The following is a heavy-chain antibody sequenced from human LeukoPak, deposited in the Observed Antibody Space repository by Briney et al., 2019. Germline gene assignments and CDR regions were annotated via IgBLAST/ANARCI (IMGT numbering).Heavy chain of an antibody. J-gene: IGHJ6*03. CDR3: ARHFGGYNNKYYYRDV. V-gene: IGHV4-39*01. CDR1: GFSFSSYA. Sequence: PGGSLRLSCAASGFSFSSYAMSWVRQAPGKGLEWIGSVHYSGSTCYNPSLTIRVTISMDVARNQFSLKLSSVPAADTAVYYCARHFGGYNNKYYYRDVWGKGDTVTISS. D-gene: IGHD5-24*01. CDR2: VHYSGST.